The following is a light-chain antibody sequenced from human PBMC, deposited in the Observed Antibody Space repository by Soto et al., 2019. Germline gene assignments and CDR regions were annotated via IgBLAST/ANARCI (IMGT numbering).Light chain of an antibody. CDR1: QSISRW. J-gene: IGKJ1*01. V-gene: IGKV1-5*01. CDR2: DAS. Sequence: DIQMTQSPSTLSASVGDRVTITCRASQSISRWLAWSQQKPGKAPKLLIYDASTLESGVPSRFSGSGSGTEFTLAISSLQPDDFATYYCQQYDNYRAFGQGTKVDIK. CDR3: QQYDNYRA.